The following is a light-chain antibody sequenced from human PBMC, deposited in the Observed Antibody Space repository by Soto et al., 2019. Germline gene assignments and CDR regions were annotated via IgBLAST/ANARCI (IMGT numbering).Light chain of an antibody. CDR2: GAS. Sequence: EIVLTQSPGTLSLSPGERATLSCRASQSVSNNYLAWYQQKPGQAPRLLIYGASNRATGIPDRFSGSGSGTDFTLTISRLESEDSAVYYCQHYGSSPGLTFGGGTKVDIK. J-gene: IGKJ4*01. V-gene: IGKV3-20*01. CDR3: QHYGSSPGLT. CDR1: QSVSNNY.